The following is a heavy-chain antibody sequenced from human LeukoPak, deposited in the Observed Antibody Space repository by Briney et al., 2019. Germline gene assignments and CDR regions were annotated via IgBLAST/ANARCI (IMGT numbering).Heavy chain of an antibody. V-gene: IGHV1-18*01. Sequence: GASVKVSCKASGYTFTSYGISWVRQAPGQGLEWMGWISAHNGNTNYAQKLQGRVTMTTGTSTSTVYMELRSLRSDDTAVYYCARVGGYSSGWYGGRWDYWGQGTLVTVSS. D-gene: IGHD6-19*01. J-gene: IGHJ4*02. CDR2: ISAHNGNT. CDR1: GYTFTSYG. CDR3: ARVGGYSSGWYGGRWDY.